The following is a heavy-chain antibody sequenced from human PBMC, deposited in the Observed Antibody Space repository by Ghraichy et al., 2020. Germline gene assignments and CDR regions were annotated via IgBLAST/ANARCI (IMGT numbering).Heavy chain of an antibody. V-gene: IGHV4-34*01. Sequence: SETLSLTCAVYGGSFSGYYWSWIRQPPGKGLEWIGEINHSGSTNYNPSLKSRVTISVDTSKNQFSLKLSSVTAADTAVYYCARGNPGNPNWNYGWKAPGAVRWFDPWGQGTLVTVSS. CDR1: GGSFSGYY. CDR2: INHSGST. D-gene: IGHD1-7*01. J-gene: IGHJ5*02. CDR3: ARGNPGNPNWNYGWKAPGAVRWFDP.